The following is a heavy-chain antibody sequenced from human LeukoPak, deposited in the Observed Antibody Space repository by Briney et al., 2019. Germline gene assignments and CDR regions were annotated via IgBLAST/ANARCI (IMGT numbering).Heavy chain of an antibody. CDR1: GYSISSGQY. CDR2: IYPNGNT. D-gene: IGHD3-3*01. V-gene: IGHV4-61*02. Sequence: PSETLSLTCIVSGYSISSGQYWSWIRQSADRGLEWIGRIYPNGNTNYNPSFKSRVTISVDTSKNQFSLKLTSVTAADTAVYYCATGTSGDFWSGYYGYWGQGTLVTVSS. J-gene: IGHJ4*02. CDR3: ATGTSGDFWSGYYGY.